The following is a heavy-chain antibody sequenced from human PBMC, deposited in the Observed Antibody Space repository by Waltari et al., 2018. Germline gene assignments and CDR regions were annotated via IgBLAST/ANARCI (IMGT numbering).Heavy chain of an antibody. CDR2: IRSDASKK. V-gene: IGHV3-30*02. CDR1: GFPFSSYA. CDR3: AKGVGTAHLDY. Sequence: QVQLVESGGGVVQPGGSLRLSCAASGFPFSSYAMHWVRQSPGDGLEWVAFIRSDASKKYYADSVRGRFTISRDNSKNTLFLQMNSLRADDTAVYYCAKGVGTAHLDYWGQGALVTVSS. J-gene: IGHJ4*02. D-gene: IGHD2-15*01.